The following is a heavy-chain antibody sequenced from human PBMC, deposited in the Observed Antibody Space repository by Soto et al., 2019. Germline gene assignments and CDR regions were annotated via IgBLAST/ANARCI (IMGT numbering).Heavy chain of an antibody. CDR1: GGTFSSYA. V-gene: IGHV1-69*13. J-gene: IGHJ3*02. Sequence: ASVKVSCKASGGTFSSYAISWVRQAPGQGLEWMGGIIPIFGTANYAQKFQGRVTITADESTSTAYMELSSLRSEDTAVYYCARARITMIVVVIIDAFDIWGQGTMVTVSS. CDR2: IIPIFGTA. D-gene: IGHD3-22*01. CDR3: ARARITMIVVVIIDAFDI.